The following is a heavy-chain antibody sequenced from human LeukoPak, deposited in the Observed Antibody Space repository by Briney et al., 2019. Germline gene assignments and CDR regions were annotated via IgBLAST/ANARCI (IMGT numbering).Heavy chain of an antibody. Sequence: PGRSLRLSCAASGFTFDDYAMHWVRQAPGKGLEWVSGISWNSGSIGYADSVKGRFTISRDNAKNSLYPQMNSLRAEDTALYYCAKAVSLLVVPAAYFDYWGQGTLVTVSS. V-gene: IGHV3-9*01. CDR2: ISWNSGSI. CDR1: GFTFDDYA. D-gene: IGHD2-2*01. J-gene: IGHJ4*02. CDR3: AKAVSLLVVPAAYFDY.